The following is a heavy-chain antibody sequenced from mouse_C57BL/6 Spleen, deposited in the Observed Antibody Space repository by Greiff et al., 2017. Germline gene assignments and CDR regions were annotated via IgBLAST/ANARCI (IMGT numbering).Heavy chain of an antibody. V-gene: IGHV3-6*01. Sequence: DVQLQESGPGLVKPSQSLSLTCSVTGYSITSGYYWNWIRQFPGNKLEWMGYISYDGSNNYNPSLKNRISITRDTSKNQFFLKLNSVTTEDTATYYCARDERRFAYWGQGTLVTVSA. CDR2: ISYDGSN. J-gene: IGHJ3*01. CDR3: ARDERRFAY. CDR1: GYSITSGYY.